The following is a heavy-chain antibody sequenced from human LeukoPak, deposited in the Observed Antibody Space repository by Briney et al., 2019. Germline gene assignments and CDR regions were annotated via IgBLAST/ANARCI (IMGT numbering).Heavy chain of an antibody. CDR1: GYTFTSYG. CDR3: ARDVGSYYALDC. Sequence: ASVKVSCKASGYTFTSYGISWVRQAPGQGLEWMGWISAYSGNTYYAQKLQGRVTMTTDTSTSTAYMELRSLRSDDTAVYYCARDVGSYYALDCWGQGTLVTVSS. J-gene: IGHJ4*02. CDR2: ISAYSGNT. V-gene: IGHV1-18*01. D-gene: IGHD1-26*01.